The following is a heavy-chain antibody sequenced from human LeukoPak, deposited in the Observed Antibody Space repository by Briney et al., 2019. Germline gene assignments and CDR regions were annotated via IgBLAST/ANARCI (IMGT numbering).Heavy chain of an antibody. Sequence: AASVKVSCKVSGYTLTELSMHWVRQAPGKGLEWMGGFDPEDGETIYAQKFQGRVTMTEDTSTDTAYMELSSLRSEDTAVYYCAGISMIVFYYYYGMDVWGQGTTVTVSS. CDR3: AGISMIVFYYYYGMDV. V-gene: IGHV1-24*01. CDR2: FDPEDGET. J-gene: IGHJ6*02. CDR1: GYTLTELS. D-gene: IGHD3-22*01.